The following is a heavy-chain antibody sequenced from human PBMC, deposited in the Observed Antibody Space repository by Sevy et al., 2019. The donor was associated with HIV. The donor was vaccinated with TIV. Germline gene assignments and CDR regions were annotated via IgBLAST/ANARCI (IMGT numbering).Heavy chain of an antibody. CDR2: IKNKPDGGTT. CDR3: CTEGNVLLAEGWGHWFDP. Sequence: LGGSPRLSCAASGFTFNNAWMSWVRQAPGKGLEWIGRIKNKPDGGTTDYAAPVKGRFTISRDDSKNPLYLQMNSLKTEDTAVYYCCTEGNVLLAEGWGHWFDPWGQGTLVTVSS. D-gene: IGHD2-8*01. J-gene: IGHJ5*02. V-gene: IGHV3-15*01. CDR1: GFTFNNAW.